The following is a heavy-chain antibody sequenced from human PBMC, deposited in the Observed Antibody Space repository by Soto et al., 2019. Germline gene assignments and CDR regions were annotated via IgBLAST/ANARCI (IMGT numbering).Heavy chain of an antibody. CDR1: GGTFSSYT. V-gene: IGHV1-69*04. Sequence: ASVKVSCKASGGTFSSYTISWVRQVPGQGLEWMGRIIPILGIANYAQKFQGRVTITADKSTSTAYMELSSLRSEDTAVYYCAREDDYGGNSNAFDMWGQGTMVTVSS. CDR2: IIPILGIA. CDR3: AREDDYGGNSNAFDM. D-gene: IGHD4-17*01. J-gene: IGHJ3*02.